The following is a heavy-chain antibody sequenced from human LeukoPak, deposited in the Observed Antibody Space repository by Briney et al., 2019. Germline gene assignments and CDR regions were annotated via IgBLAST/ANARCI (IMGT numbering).Heavy chain of an antibody. CDR3: ARGSGSSDY. Sequence: GGSLRLSCAASGFTFSNYNMNWVRQAPGKGLEWVSHITSSSTIYYADSVKGRFTISRDNAKNSLYLQMNSLRDEDTAVYYCARGSGSSDYWGQGTLVTVSS. J-gene: IGHJ4*02. CDR2: ITSSSTI. CDR1: GFTFSNYN. D-gene: IGHD3-10*01. V-gene: IGHV3-48*02.